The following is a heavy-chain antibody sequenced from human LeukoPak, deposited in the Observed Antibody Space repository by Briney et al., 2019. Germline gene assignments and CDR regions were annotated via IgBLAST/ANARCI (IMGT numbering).Heavy chain of an antibody. D-gene: IGHD3-16*01. V-gene: IGHV1-46*01. Sequence: ASVRVSCKASGYTFTSYYMHWVRQAPGQGLEWMGIINPSGGSTSYAQKFQGRVTMTRDTSTSTVYMELSSLRSEDTAVYYCATNRGAAMGETDYWGQGTLVTVSS. J-gene: IGHJ4*02. CDR2: INPSGGST. CDR3: ATNRGAAMGETDY. CDR1: GYTFTSYY.